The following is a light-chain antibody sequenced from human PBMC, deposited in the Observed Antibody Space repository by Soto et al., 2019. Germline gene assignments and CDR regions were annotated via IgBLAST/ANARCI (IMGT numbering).Light chain of an antibody. Sequence: EIVLTQSPGTLSLSPGERATLSCRASQSVSHNYLAWYQQKPGHAPRLLIYGVSSRATGIPDRFSGSGSGTDFTLTVTRLGPEDFAVYYCLPYSYSRYFSFGSGTKVEIK. J-gene: IGKJ3*01. CDR3: LPYSYSRYFS. CDR2: GVS. V-gene: IGKV3-20*01. CDR1: QSVSHNY.